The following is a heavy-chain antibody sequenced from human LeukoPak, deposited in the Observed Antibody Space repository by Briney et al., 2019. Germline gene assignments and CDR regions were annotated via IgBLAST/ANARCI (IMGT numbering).Heavy chain of an antibody. J-gene: IGHJ4*02. V-gene: IGHV3-48*04. CDR1: GFAFSSSS. CDR3: ARTFDY. Sequence: PGGSLRLSCAASGFAFSSSSMNWVRQAPGKGLEWVSYISSDSNTIYYADSVKGRFTISRDNAKNALYLQTNSLRAEDTAVYYCARTFDYWGQGTLVTVSS. CDR2: ISSDSNTI.